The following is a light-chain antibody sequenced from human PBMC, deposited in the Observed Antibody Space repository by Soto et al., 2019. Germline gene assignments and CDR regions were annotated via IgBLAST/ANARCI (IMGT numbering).Light chain of an antibody. CDR3: QQYNNWPTIT. CDR1: QSVSIN. J-gene: IGKJ5*01. V-gene: IGKV3-15*01. Sequence: EIVMTQSPATLSVSPGERATLSCRASQSVSINLAWYQQKPGQAPRLLIYDTSTRATGIPARFSGSGSGTEFTLTISSLKSEDFAVYYCQQYNNWPTITFGQGTRLEIK. CDR2: DTS.